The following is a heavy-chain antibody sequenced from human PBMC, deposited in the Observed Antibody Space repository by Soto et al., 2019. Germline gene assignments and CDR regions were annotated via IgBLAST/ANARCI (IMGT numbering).Heavy chain of an antibody. CDR1: GGTFSRYA. J-gene: IGHJ4*02. D-gene: IGHD5-12*01. V-gene: IGHV1-69*13. Sequence: SVKVSCKASGGTFSRYAISWVRQAPGQGLEWMGGIIPIFGTANYAQEFQGRVTITADESTSTAYMELSSLRSEDTAVYYCARTSLGYDFPRPTYYFDYWGQGTLVTVSS. CDR3: ARTSLGYDFPRPTYYFDY. CDR2: IIPIFGTA.